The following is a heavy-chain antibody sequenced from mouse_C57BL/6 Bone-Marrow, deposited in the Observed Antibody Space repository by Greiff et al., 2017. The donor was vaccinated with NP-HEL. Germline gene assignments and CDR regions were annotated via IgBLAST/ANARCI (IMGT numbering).Heavy chain of an antibody. CDR3: ARGGDYGSPFAY. Sequence: EVQLQQSGPELVKPGASVKIPCKASGYTFPDYNMDWVKQSHGKSLEWIGDINPNNGGTIYNQKFKGKATLTVDKSSSTAYMELRSLTSEDTAVYYCARGGDYGSPFAYWGQGTLVTVSA. CDR1: GYTFPDYN. CDR2: INPNNGGT. D-gene: IGHD1-1*01. V-gene: IGHV1-18*01. J-gene: IGHJ3*01.